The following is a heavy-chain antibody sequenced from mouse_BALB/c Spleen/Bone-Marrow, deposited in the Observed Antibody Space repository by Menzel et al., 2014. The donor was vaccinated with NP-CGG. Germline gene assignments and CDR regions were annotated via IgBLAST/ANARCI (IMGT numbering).Heavy chain of an antibody. CDR2: INPSNGGT. CDR3: TRSNYGYWYFDV. D-gene: IGHD1-1*01. J-gene: IGHJ1*01. Sequence: LKESGAELVKPGASVKLSCKASGYTFSSYYMYWVKQRPGQGLEWIGEINPSNGGTKFNEKFKSKATLTVDKSSSTAYMQLSSLTSEDSAVYYCTRSNYGYWYFDVWGAGTTVTVSS. CDR1: GYTFSSYY. V-gene: IGHV1S81*02.